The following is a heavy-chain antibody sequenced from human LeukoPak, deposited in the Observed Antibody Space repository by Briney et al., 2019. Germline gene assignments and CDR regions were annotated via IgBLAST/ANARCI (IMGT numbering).Heavy chain of an antibody. J-gene: IGHJ4*02. D-gene: IGHD5-18*01. Sequence: ASVKVSCKASGYTFTSYYMHWVRQAPGQGLEWMGIINPSGGSTSYAQKFQGRVTMTRDMSTSTVYMELSSLRSEDTAVYYCARRPRYSYGPRGGLDYWGQGTLVTVSS. V-gene: IGHV1-46*01. CDR3: ARRPRYSYGPRGGLDY. CDR1: GYTFTSYY. CDR2: INPSGGST.